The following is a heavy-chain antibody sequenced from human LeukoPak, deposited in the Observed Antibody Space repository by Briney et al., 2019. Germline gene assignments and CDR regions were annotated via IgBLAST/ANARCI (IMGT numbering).Heavy chain of an antibody. J-gene: IGHJ4*02. CDR3: ARVGGRIAAAGTDY. D-gene: IGHD6-13*01. CDR2: ISYDGSNK. CDR1: GFTFSSYA. V-gene: IGHV3-30-3*01. Sequence: GGSLRLSCAASGFTFSSYAMHWVRQAPGKGLEWVAVISYDGSNKYYADSVKGRFTISRDSSKNTLYLQMNSLRAEDTAVYYCARVGGRIAAAGTDYWGQGTLVTVSS.